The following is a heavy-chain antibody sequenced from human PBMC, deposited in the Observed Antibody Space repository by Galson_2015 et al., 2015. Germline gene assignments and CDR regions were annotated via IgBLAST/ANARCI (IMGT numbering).Heavy chain of an antibody. J-gene: IGHJ4*02. V-gene: IGHV3-23*01. CDR3: AKPLTFYYDSRAYDVPPGFAS. Sequence: SLRLSCAASGFTFGDYAMTWVRQAPGKGLEWVSAISWAAGYTDYADSVKGRFTISRDNSRNSLFLQMNSLRAEDTAVYYCAKPLTFYYDSRAYDVPPGFASGGQGPRVTVSS. D-gene: IGHD3-22*01. CDR2: ISWAAGYT. CDR1: GFTFGDYA.